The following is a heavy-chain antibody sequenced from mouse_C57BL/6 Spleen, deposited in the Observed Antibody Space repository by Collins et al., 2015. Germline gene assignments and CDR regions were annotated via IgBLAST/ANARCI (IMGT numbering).Heavy chain of an antibody. J-gene: IGHJ4*01. Sequence: YMHWVKQRPEQGLEWIGRIDPANGNTKYAPKFQGKATITADTSSNTAYLQLSSLTSEDTAIYYCAREVRVRYYYAMDYWGQGTSVTVSS. CDR3: AREVRVRYYYAMDY. CDR2: IDPANGNT. V-gene: IGHV14-3*01. D-gene: IGHD2-14*01. CDR1: Y.